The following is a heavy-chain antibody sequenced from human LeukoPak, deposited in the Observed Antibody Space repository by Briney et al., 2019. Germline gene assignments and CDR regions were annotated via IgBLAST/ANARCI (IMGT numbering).Heavy chain of an antibody. CDR1: GYTFIAYY. D-gene: IGHD1-7*01. V-gene: IGHV1-2*06. Sequence: ASVKVSCKASGYTFIAYYMHWVRQAPGQGLEWMGRVNPNSGGTNYAQKFQGRVTVTRDTSISTAYMELSGLRSDDTAVYYCARGALTGTGEFGYWGQGTLVTVSS. CDR3: ARGALTGTGEFGY. CDR2: VNPNSGGT. J-gene: IGHJ4*02.